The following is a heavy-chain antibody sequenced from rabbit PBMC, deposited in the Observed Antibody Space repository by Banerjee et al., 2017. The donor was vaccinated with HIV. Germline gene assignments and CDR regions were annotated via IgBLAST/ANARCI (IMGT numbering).Heavy chain of an antibody. Sequence: QSLEESGGDLVKPGASLTLTCTASGFSFSGHYMCWVRQAPGKRLEWIGCINTSSGSTVYATWAKGRFTISRTSSTTVSLQMTSLTAADTATYFCARDLTGVTGWNFNLWGQGTLVTVS. CDR2: INTSSGST. CDR1: GFSFSGHY. CDR3: ARDLTGVTGWNFNL. D-gene: IGHD7-1*01. J-gene: IGHJ4*01. V-gene: IGHV1S40*01.